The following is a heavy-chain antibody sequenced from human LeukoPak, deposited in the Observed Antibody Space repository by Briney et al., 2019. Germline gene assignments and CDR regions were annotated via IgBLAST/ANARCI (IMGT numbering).Heavy chain of an antibody. CDR1: GYTFTGYY. V-gene: IGHV1-2*02. J-gene: IGHJ4*02. Sequence: ASVKVSCKTSGYTFTGYYIHWVRQAPGQGLEWMGWINPNSGATNYAQKFQGRASMTRDTSITTAYMELNRLTSDDAAVYYCARASLFSYWGQGTLVTVSS. D-gene: IGHD3-9*01. CDR3: ARASLFSY. CDR2: INPNSGAT.